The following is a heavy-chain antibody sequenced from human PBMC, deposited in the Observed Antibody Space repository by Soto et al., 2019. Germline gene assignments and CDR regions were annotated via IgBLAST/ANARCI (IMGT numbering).Heavy chain of an antibody. D-gene: IGHD5-18*01. J-gene: IGHJ4*02. CDR3: AHRRQDTYCDY. Sequence: QITLKESGPMLVKPTQTLTLTCTFSGFSLNTTGVGVGWIRQPPGKALEWLALIYWDDDKRYRPSLKSRLTITKDTSKNHVVLTMTNMDPVDTATYCCAHRRQDTYCDYWGQGTLVTVSS. V-gene: IGHV2-5*02. CDR2: IYWDDDK. CDR1: GFSLNTTGVG.